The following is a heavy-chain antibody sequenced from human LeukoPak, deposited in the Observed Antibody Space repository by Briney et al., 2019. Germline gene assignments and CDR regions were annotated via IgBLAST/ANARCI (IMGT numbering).Heavy chain of an antibody. Sequence: SGTLSLTCGVSGGSISSTNWWSWVRQPPGQGLEWIGEISLSGRTNYNPSLKSRVTMSVDTSKNQFSLKLSSVTAADTAVYYCAREVKSSAGPASRREFDCWGQGTLVTVSS. CDR3: AREVKSSAGPASRREFDC. D-gene: IGHD6-13*01. CDR1: GGSISSTNW. CDR2: ISLSGRT. J-gene: IGHJ4*02. V-gene: IGHV4-4*02.